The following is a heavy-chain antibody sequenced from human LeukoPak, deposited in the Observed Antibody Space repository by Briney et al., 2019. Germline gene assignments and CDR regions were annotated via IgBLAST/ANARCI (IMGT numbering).Heavy chain of an antibody. CDR1: GGSISSGSYY. J-gene: IGHJ6*03. Sequence: SQTLSLTCTVSGGSISSGSYYWSWIRQPAGKGLEWIGRIYTSGSTNYNPSLKSRVTISVDTSENQFSLKLTSVTAAGTAVYYCARVNYWRAVPDYYMDVWGKGTTVTVSS. V-gene: IGHV4-61*02. CDR2: IYTSGST. CDR3: ARVNYWRAVPDYYMDV. D-gene: IGHD5-24*01.